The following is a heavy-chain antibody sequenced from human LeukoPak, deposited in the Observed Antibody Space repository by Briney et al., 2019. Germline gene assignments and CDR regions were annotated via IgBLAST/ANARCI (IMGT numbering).Heavy chain of an antibody. V-gene: IGHV3-23*01. CDR3: AKIPPGYCSAGSCYLDY. J-gene: IGHJ4*02. CDR2: ISGSGGST. D-gene: IGHD2-15*01. CDR1: GFTFSSYA. Sequence: GGSLRLSCTTSGFTFSSYAMSWVRQAPGKGLEWVSVISGSGGSTNYADSVKGRFTISRDNSKNTLYLQMNSLRAEDTAVFYCAKIPPGYCSAGSCYLDYWGQGTLVTVSS.